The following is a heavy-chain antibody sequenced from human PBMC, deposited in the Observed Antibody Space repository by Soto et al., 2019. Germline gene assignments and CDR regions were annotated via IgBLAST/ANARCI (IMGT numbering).Heavy chain of an antibody. J-gene: IGHJ5*02. Sequence: DSVKVSFKASGYPFTSYYIHWVRQAPGQGLEWMGIINPSSGGTSYAQKFDGRVLMTRDTSTSTVYMELRSLRSDDTAVYYCARVSRNTGTIQDNWFDPWGQGTMVTVSS. CDR1: GYPFTSYY. CDR2: INPSSGGT. CDR3: ARVSRNTGTIQDNWFDP. D-gene: IGHD1-7*01. V-gene: IGHV1-46*01.